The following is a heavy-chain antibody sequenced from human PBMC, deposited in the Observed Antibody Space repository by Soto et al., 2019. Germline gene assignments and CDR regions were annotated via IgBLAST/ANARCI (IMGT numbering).Heavy chain of an antibody. V-gene: IGHV4-30-2*05. CDR1: GGSISSGGYS. J-gene: IGHJ5*02. Sequence: SETLSLTCAVSGGSISSGGYSWSWIRQPPGKGLEWIGYIYYSGSTYYNPSLKSRVTISVDTSKNQFSLKLSSVTAADTAVYYCASSGYCTNGVCYTRFDPWGQGTLVTVSS. D-gene: IGHD2-8*01. CDR2: IYYSGST. CDR3: ASSGYCTNGVCYTRFDP.